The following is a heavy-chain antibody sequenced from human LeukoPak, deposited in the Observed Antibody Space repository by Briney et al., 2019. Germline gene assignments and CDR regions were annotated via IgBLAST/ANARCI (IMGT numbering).Heavy chain of an antibody. D-gene: IGHD4-11*01. Sequence: PSETLSLTCSVSGGPISSSSYYWAWIRQPPGKGLEWIGSIYYSGSTYYNPSLKSRVTISVDMSKNQFSLKLSSVTAADTAVYYCARHTYDYSNYVSYYYMDVWGKGTTVTVSS. CDR2: IYYSGST. CDR1: GGPISSSSYY. V-gene: IGHV4-39*01. CDR3: ARHTYDYSNYVSYYYMDV. J-gene: IGHJ6*03.